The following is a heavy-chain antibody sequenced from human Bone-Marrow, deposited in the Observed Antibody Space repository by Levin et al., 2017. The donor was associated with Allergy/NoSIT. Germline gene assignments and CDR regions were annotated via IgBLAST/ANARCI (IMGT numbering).Heavy chain of an antibody. CDR3: AKEGGYHPYYFDY. V-gene: IGHV3-30*18. J-gene: IGHJ4*02. CDR1: GFTFSSYG. Sequence: GESLKISCAASGFTFSSYGMHWVRQAPGKGLEWVAVISYDGSNKYYADSVKGRFTISRDNSKNTLYLQMNSLRAEDTAVYYCAKEGGYHPYYFDYWGQGTLVTVSS. CDR2: ISYDGSNK. D-gene: IGHD5-12*01.